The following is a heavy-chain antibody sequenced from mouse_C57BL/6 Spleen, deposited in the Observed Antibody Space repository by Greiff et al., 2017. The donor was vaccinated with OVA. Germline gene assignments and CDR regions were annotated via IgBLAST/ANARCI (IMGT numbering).Heavy chain of an antibody. Sequence: VKVVESGAELVRPGASVTLSCKASGYTFTDYEMHWVKQTPVHGLEWIGAIDPETGGTAYNQKFKGKAILTADKSSSPAYMELRSLTSEDSAVYYCTRSKGRGQLGLFAYWGQGTLVTVSA. CDR2: IDPETGGT. D-gene: IGHD3-1*01. CDR3: TRSKGRGQLGLFAY. J-gene: IGHJ3*01. CDR1: GYTFTDYE. V-gene: IGHV1-15*01.